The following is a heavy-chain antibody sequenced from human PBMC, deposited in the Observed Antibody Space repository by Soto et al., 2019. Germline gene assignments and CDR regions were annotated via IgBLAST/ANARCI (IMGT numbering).Heavy chain of an antibody. V-gene: IGHV1-18*04. Sequence: QVQLVQSGAEVKKPGASVKVSCKASGYTFTNYGISWVRQAPGQGLEWMGWISTNSGHTDYAQNLRGRVTMTTDTSTTTAYMELRSLRSDGTAVYYCAREEYPQLDHWGQGNLVTVSS. CDR3: AREEYPQLDH. J-gene: IGHJ5*02. CDR2: ISTNSGHT. CDR1: GYTFTNYG.